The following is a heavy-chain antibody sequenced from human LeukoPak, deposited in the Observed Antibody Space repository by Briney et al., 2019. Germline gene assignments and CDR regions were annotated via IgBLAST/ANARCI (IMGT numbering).Heavy chain of an antibody. V-gene: IGHV3-15*01. J-gene: IGHJ4*02. Sequence: PGGSLRLSCATSGFTFSNTYMSWVRQAPGKGLVWVGRIKSETDDGTTEYAAPVKGRFTISRDDSKNMLYLQMDSLKTEDTAVYYCTTQIHYFWGQGTLVTVSS. D-gene: IGHD5-18*01. CDR2: IKSETDDGTT. CDR1: GFTFSNTY. CDR3: TTQIHYF.